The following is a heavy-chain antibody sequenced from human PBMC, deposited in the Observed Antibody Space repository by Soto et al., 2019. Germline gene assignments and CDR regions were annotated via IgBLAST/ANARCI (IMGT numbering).Heavy chain of an antibody. CDR2: IESKTDGGTT. D-gene: IGHD3-9*01. Sequence: EVQLVESGGGLVKPGGSLRLSCAASGFTFSNAWMSWVRQAPGKGLEWVGRIESKTDGGTTDYAAPVKGRFTISRDDSKNTLYLQMNSLKTEDTAVYYCTTNPIFDYWGQGTLVTVSS. J-gene: IGHJ4*02. V-gene: IGHV3-15*04. CDR1: GFTFSNAW. CDR3: TTNPIFDY.